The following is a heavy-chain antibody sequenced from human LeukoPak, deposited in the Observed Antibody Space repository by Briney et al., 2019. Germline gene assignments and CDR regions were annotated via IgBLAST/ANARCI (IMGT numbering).Heavy chain of an antibody. CDR1: GFTVSNNY. CDR2: LYNNGNT. D-gene: IGHD6-19*01. CDR3: AGDQWLALQH. J-gene: IGHJ1*01. V-gene: IGHV3-53*01. Sequence: GGSLRLSCAASGFTVSNNYMSWVRQAPGKGLEWVSVLYNNGNTYYADSVKGRFTISRNNSKNTLYLQMSSLRAEDTAVYYCAGDQWLALQHWGQGTLVTVSS.